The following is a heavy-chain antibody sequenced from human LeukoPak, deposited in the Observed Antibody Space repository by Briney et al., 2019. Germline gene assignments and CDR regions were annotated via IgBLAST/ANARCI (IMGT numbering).Heavy chain of an antibody. CDR1: GGSISSSSYS. V-gene: IGHV4-39*01. D-gene: IGHD6-13*01. CDR3: ARLGSPDSYYFDY. J-gene: IGHJ4*02. CDR2: IYYSGTT. Sequence: SETLSLTCTVSGGSISSSSYSWGWLRQPPGKGLEWIGSIYYSGTTYYNPSLNSRVTISVDTSKNQFSLKLSSVTAADTAVYYCARLGSPDSYYFDYWGQGALVTVSS.